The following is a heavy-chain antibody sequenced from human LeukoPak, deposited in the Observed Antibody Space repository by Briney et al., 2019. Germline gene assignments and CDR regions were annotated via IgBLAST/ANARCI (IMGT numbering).Heavy chain of an antibody. V-gene: IGHV4-61*02. D-gene: IGHD5-12*01. Sequence: SETLSLTCNVSGGSICSAIYYWSWIRQPAGKGLEWIGRIYTSGSTNYNPSLKGRVTISVDTSKNQLSLKLSSVTAADTAVYYCARDNRGSGAFDYTYYFDNWGQGTLVTVSS. CDR1: GGSICSAIYY. CDR3: ARDNRGSGAFDYTYYFDN. CDR2: IYTSGST. J-gene: IGHJ4*02.